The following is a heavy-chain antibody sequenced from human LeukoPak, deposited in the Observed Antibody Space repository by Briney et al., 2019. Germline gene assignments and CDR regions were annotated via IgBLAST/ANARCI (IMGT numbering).Heavy chain of an antibody. CDR2: MNPNSGNT. V-gene: IGHV1-8*01. CDR3: ARTHILTGYYNTEQPN. CDR1: GYTFTSYD. D-gene: IGHD3-9*01. Sequence: GASVKVSCKASGYTFTSYDINWVRPATGQGLEWMGWMNPNSGNTGYAQKFQGRVTMTRNTSISTAYMELSSLRSEDTAVYYCARTHILTGYYNTEQPNWGQGTLVTVSS. J-gene: IGHJ4*02.